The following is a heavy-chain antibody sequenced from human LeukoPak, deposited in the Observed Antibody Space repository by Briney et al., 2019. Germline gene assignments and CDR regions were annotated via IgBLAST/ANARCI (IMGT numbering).Heavy chain of an antibody. Sequence: ASVKVSCKASGYTFTSYDINWVRQATGQGLEWMGWMNPNSGNTGYAQKFQGRVTITRNTSISTAYMELSSLRSEDTAVYYCARVTYYDFWSGYYPLGYWGQGTLVTVSS. V-gene: IGHV1-8*03. D-gene: IGHD3-3*01. CDR3: ARVTYYDFWSGYYPLGY. J-gene: IGHJ4*02. CDR1: GYTFTSYD. CDR2: MNPNSGNT.